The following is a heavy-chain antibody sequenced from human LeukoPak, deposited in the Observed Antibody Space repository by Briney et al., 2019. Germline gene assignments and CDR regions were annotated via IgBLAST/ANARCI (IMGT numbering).Heavy chain of an antibody. J-gene: IGHJ6*03. CDR3: ARDFGNYYMDV. CDR1: GGSFSGYY. D-gene: IGHD3-3*01. Sequence: SETLSLTCAVYGGSFSGYYWSWIRQPPGKGLEWIGYIYYSGSTNYNPSLKSRVTISVDTSKNQFSLKLSSVTAADTAVYYCARDFGNYYMDVWGKGTTVTVSS. V-gene: IGHV4-59*01. CDR2: IYYSGST.